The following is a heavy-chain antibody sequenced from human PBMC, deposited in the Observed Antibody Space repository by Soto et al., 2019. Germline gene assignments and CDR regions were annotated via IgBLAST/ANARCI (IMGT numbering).Heavy chain of an antibody. Sequence: QVQLVQSGAEVKEPGASVTVSCKASGYAFTSYYIHWVRQAPGQGLEWVGIINPSDGSTSYPHNFQGRVSMTRDTSTSTVYMDLSSLRSEDTAMYYCTLASFDYWGQGTQVNVSP. J-gene: IGHJ4*02. CDR1: GYAFTSYY. CDR3: TLASFDY. CDR2: INPSDGST. V-gene: IGHV1-46*03.